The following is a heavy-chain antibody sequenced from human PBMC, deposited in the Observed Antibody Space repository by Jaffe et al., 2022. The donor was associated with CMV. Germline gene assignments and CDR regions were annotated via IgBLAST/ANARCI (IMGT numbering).Heavy chain of an antibody. Sequence: EVQLVESGGGLVKPGGSLRLSCAASGFTFSSYSMNWVRQAPGKGLEWVSSISSSSSYIYYADSVKGRFTISRDNAKNSLYLQMNSLRAEDTAVYYCARADTAMDTYYYYGMDVWGQGTTVTVSS. D-gene: IGHD5-18*01. J-gene: IGHJ6*02. CDR3: ARADTAMDTYYYYGMDV. CDR2: ISSSSSYI. CDR1: GFTFSSYS. V-gene: IGHV3-21*01.